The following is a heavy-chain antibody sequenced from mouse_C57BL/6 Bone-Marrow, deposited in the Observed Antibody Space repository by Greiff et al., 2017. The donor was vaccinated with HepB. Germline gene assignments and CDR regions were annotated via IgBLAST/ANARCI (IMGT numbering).Heavy chain of an antibody. J-gene: IGHJ4*01. V-gene: IGHV1-54*01. D-gene: IGHD2-1*01. CDR1: GYAFTNYL. CDR2: INPGSGGT. Sequence: QVQLQQSGAELVRPGTSVKVSCKASGYAFTNYLIEWVKQRPGQGLEWIGVINPGSGGTNYNEKFKGKATLTAAKSSSTAYMQLSSLTSEDSAVYFCAREGLVYYGNYDYAMDYWGQGTSVTVSS. CDR3: AREGLVYYGNYDYAMDY.